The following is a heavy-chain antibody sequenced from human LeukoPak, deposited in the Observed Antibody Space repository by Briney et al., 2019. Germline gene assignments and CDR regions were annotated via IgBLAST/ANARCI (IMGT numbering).Heavy chain of an antibody. J-gene: IGHJ4*02. CDR2: IYPRDGST. Sequence: ASVTVSCTASGYSFTSNYIHWVRQAPGQGLEWMGMIYPRDGSTSYAQKFQGRVTVTRDTSASTVHMELSGLRSEDTAVYYCARDQEAFDYWGQGTLVAVSS. CDR3: ARDQEAFDY. V-gene: IGHV1-46*01. CDR1: GYSFTSNY.